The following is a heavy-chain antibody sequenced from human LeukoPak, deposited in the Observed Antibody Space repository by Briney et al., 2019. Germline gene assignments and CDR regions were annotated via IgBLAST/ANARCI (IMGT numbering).Heavy chain of an antibody. J-gene: IGHJ4*02. Sequence: ASVKVSCKASGYTFTGYYMHWVRQGPGQGLEWMGWINPNSGDTNYAQKFQGRVTMTRDTSISTAYMELSRLRSDDTAVYYCARVRYRLAETYIDYWGQGTLVTVSS. CDR3: ARVRYRLAETYIDY. V-gene: IGHV1-2*02. D-gene: IGHD3-16*01. CDR2: INPNSGDT. CDR1: GYTFTGYY.